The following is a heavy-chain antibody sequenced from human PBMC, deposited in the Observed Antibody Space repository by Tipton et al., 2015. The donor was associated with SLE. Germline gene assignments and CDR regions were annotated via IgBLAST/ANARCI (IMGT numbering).Heavy chain of an antibody. Sequence: TLSLTCTVSGGSISSGSYYWSWIRQPAGKGLEWIGHIYATGITNYNPSLKSRVTISVDTSKNQFSQKLSSVTAADTAVYYCARDKNGDYYDYWGQGTLVTVSS. D-gene: IGHD4-17*01. J-gene: IGHJ4*02. CDR2: IYATGIT. CDR3: ARDKNGDYYDY. V-gene: IGHV4-61*09. CDR1: GGSISSGSYY.